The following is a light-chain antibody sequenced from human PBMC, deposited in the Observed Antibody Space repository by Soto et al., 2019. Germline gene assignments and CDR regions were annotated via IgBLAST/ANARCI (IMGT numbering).Light chain of an antibody. CDR3: QQYNNCARYT. Sequence: EIVMTQSPATLSVSPGEGATLSCRASRSVSTNLPWYEQKPGQPPTLLIYGASARATGVPARFSASGYGTECNRTIRRPQSDDSAVYCCQQYNNCARYTFGEGTKVEIK. V-gene: IGKV3-15*01. CDR2: GAS. J-gene: IGKJ2*01. CDR1: RSVSTN.